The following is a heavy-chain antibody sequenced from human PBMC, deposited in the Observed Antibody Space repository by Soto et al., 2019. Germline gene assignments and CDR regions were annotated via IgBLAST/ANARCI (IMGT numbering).Heavy chain of an antibody. D-gene: IGHD4-17*01. V-gene: IGHV3-23*01. J-gene: IGHJ4*02. Sequence: EVQLLESGGGLVQPGGSLRLSCAASGFTFSSYAMSWVRQAPGKGLEWVSAISGSGGSTYYADSVKSRFTISRDNSKNTLYLQMNSLRAEDTAVYYCAKQPHDYEGRFDYWGQGTLVTVSS. CDR2: ISGSGGST. CDR3: AKQPHDYEGRFDY. CDR1: GFTFSSYA.